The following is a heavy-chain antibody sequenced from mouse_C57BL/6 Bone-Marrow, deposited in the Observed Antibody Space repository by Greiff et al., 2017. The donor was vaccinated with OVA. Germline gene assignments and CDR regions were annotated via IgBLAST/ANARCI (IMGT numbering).Heavy chain of an antibody. V-gene: IGHV1-74*01. Sequence: QVQLQQSGAELVKPGASVKVSCKASGYTFTSYWMHWVKQRPGQGLEWIGRIHPSDSDTNYNQKFKGKATLTVDKSSSTAYMQLSSLTSEDSAVYYCAIIDSSGYVAYWGQGTLVTVSA. CDR3: AIIDSSGYVAY. CDR2: IHPSDSDT. D-gene: IGHD3-2*02. J-gene: IGHJ3*01. CDR1: GYTFTSYW.